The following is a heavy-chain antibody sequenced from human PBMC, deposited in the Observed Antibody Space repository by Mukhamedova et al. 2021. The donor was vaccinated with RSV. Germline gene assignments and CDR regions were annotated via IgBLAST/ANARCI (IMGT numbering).Heavy chain of an antibody. CDR3: ARDAGAAGTGWFDP. V-gene: IGHV1-8*03. Sequence: DINWVRQATGQGLEWIGWMNPNSGNTGYAQKFQGRVTITRDISISTAYMELSGLRSEDTAVYYCARDAGAAGTGWFDPWGQGTLV. CDR1: D. J-gene: IGHJ5*02. D-gene: IGHD6-13*01. CDR2: MNPNSGNT.